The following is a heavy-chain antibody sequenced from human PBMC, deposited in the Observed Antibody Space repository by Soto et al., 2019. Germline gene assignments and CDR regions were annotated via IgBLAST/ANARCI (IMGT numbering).Heavy chain of an antibody. J-gene: IGHJ2*01. D-gene: IGHD3-9*01. CDR3: GRDQRWLLFRWYFDR. V-gene: IGHV3-11*01. Sequence: QVQLVESGGGLVKPGGSLRLSCAASGFNFSDYYMILIRQAPGKGVEWVAYISGSGHTIYHAGSVKGRFTISWVNAKNSQVLQMDSRRAVDKAGCYCGRDQRWLLFRWYFDRWVRGTRVSGSS. CDR2: ISGSGHTI. CDR1: GFNFSDYY.